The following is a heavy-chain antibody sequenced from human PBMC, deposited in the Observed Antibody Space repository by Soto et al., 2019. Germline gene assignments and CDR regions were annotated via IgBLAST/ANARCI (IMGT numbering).Heavy chain of an antibody. D-gene: IGHD3-3*01. CDR1: NGSFMGYY. V-gene: IGHV4-34*01. Sequence: QVQLHRWGAGLLKPSAILSLTCAVYNGSFMGYYWTWVRQPPGKGLEWIGEINHVGSPNYNPSLTSRVAISIDTSKQQCSLRLNSLTAADTAVYYCASLSGGRFLDKGDYWGQGIQVTVSS. J-gene: IGHJ4*02. CDR2: INHVGSP. CDR3: ASLSGGRFLDKGDY.